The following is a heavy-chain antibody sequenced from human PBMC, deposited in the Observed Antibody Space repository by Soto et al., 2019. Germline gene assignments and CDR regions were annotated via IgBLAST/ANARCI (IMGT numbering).Heavy chain of an antibody. D-gene: IGHD4-17*01. V-gene: IGHV3-30*03. Sequence: GGSLRLSCAASGFTFSSYGMHWVRQAPGKGLEWVSVISSDGSNKYYADSVKGRFTISRDNAKKSLYLQMDSLTADDTAVYYCARGGASVTTPFDYWGQGTQVTVS. J-gene: IGHJ4*02. CDR1: GFTFSSYG. CDR2: ISSDGSNK. CDR3: ARGGASVTTPFDY.